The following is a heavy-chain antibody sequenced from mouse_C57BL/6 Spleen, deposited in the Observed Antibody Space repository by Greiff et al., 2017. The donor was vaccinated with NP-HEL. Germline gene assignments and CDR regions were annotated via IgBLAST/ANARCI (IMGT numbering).Heavy chain of an antibody. CDR2: IYPGSGNT. J-gene: IGHJ2*01. Sequence: VQLQQSGAELVRPGASVKLSCKASGYTFTDYYINWVKQRPGQGLEWIARIYPGSGNTYYNEKFKGKATLTAEKSSSTAYMQLSSLTSEDSAVYFCARWDYYGSSYEKGYYFDYWGQGTTLTVSS. D-gene: IGHD1-1*01. CDR1: GYTFTDYY. CDR3: ARWDYYGSSYEKGYYFDY. V-gene: IGHV1-76*01.